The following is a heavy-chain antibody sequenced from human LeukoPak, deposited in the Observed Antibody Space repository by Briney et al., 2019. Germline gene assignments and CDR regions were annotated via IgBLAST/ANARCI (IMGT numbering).Heavy chain of an antibody. J-gene: IGHJ2*01. CDR2: IYHSGST. V-gene: IGHV4-30-2*01. CDR1: GGSISSSSYS. CDR3: ARVAKFCSSTSCYSPYWYFDL. Sequence: PSETLSLTCTVSGGSISSSSYSWSWIRQPPGKGLEWIGYIYHSGSTYYNPSLKSRVTISVDRSKNQFSLKLSSVTAADTAVYYCARVAKFCSSTSCYSPYWYFDLWGRGTLVTVSS. D-gene: IGHD2-2*02.